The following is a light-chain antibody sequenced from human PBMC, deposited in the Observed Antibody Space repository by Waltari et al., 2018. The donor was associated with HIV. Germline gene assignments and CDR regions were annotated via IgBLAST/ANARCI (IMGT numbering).Light chain of an antibody. Sequence: SYVLTQSPSVSVAPGQTAKITCGGHNIGGKRVHWYEQKPGQAPVLVVYEDNVRPSGIPERFSGFNSGNTATLAISRVEAGDEADYYCQVWDSSNDHVIFGGGTKLTVL. J-gene: IGLJ2*01. CDR3: QVWDSSNDHVI. V-gene: IGLV3-21*02. CDR2: EDN. CDR1: NIGGKR.